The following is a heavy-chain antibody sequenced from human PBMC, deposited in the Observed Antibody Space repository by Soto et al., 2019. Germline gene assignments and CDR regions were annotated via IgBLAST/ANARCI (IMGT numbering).Heavy chain of an antibody. CDR1: GSSLGAFH. CDR3: ARSPLTYDYVRQTWSEVGDSFDI. CDR2: LIHGGST. J-gene: IGHJ3*02. V-gene: IGHV4-34*12. Sequence: PSETLSLTCAIYGSSLGAFHWPWIRQPPGRGLEWIGELIHGGSTTYNPSLKSRVTFSLDTSKSQFSLHLLSVTAADTAVYYCARSPLTYDYVRQTWSEVGDSFDIWGRGTLVTVSS. D-gene: IGHD3-16*01.